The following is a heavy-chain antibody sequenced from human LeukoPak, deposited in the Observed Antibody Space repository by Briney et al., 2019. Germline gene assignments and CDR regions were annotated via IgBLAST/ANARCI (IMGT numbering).Heavy chain of an antibody. V-gene: IGHV1-2*02. D-gene: IGHD3-10*01. CDR3: ARVGKGYYGSGSYRGPLGY. CDR2: INPNSGGT. Sequence: GASVKVSCKASGYTFTGYYMHWVRQAPGQGLEWMGWINPNSGGTNYAQKFQGRVTMTRDTSTSTAYMELSRLRSDDTAVYYCARVGKGYYGSGSYRGPLGYWGQGTLVTVSS. CDR1: GYTFTGYY. J-gene: IGHJ4*02.